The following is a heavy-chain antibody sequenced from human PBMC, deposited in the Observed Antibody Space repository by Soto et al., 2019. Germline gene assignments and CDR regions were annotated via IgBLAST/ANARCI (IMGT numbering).Heavy chain of an antibody. CDR2: ISAHNGNT. Sequence: QVHLVQSGAEVKKPGASVKVSCKASGYTFTSYCITWVRQAPGQGLEWMGWISAHNGNTDYAQKLQGRVIVTRDTSTSTAYMELRSMISDEKAVYYCERGRYGDYWGQGALVTVSS. D-gene: IGHD1-1*01. CDR3: ERGRYGDY. V-gene: IGHV1-18*01. CDR1: GYTFTSYC. J-gene: IGHJ4*02.